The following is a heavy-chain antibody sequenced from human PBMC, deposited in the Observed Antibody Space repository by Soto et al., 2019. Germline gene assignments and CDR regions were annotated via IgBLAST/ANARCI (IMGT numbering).Heavy chain of an antibody. CDR1: GFTFDDYT. J-gene: IGHJ6*02. V-gene: IGHV3-43*01. CDR2: ISWDGGST. Sequence: GGSLRLSCAASGFTFDDYTMHWVLQAPGKGLEWVSLISWDGGSTYYADSVKGRFTISRDNSKNSLYLQMNSLRTEDTALYYCANSPGRYYYYGMDVWGQGTTVTVSS. CDR3: ANSPGRYYYYGMDV.